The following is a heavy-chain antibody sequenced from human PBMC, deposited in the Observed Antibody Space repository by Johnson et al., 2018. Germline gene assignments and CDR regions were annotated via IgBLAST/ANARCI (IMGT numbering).Heavy chain of an antibody. CDR2: ISYDGSNK. CDR3: SEDLGPDDYGDPRGEYFQH. D-gene: IGHD4-17*01. Sequence: QVQLVESGGGVVQPGRSLRLSCAASGFTFSSYGMHWVRQAPGKGLEWVAVISYDGSNKYYADSVKGRFTISRDNSKNTLYLKMNSLRAEDTAEYYCSEDLGPDDYGDPRGEYFQHWGQGTLVTVSS. CDR1: GFTFSSYG. J-gene: IGHJ1*01. V-gene: IGHV3-30*18.